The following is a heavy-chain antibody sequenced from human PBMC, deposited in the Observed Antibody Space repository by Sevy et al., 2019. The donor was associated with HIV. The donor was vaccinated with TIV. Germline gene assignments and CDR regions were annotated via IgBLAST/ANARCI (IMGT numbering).Heavy chain of an antibody. D-gene: IGHD3-10*01. J-gene: IGHJ6*03. CDR3: ARQVIVSGGSGIYPYWYMDV. CDR1: GYSISSGYY. V-gene: IGHV4-38-2*01. Sequence: SETLSLTCAVSGYSISSGYYWGWIRQPPGKGLEWIGSIYHSGSTYYNPSLKSRVTISVDTSKNQFSLKLSSVTAADTAVYYCARQVIVSGGSGIYPYWYMDVWGKGTTVTVSS. CDR2: IYHSGST.